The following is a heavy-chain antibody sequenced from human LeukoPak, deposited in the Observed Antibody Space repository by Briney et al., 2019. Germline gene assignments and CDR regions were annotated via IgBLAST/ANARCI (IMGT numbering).Heavy chain of an antibody. CDR3: VRDLACSGTNCYRAAAANDYFDH. V-gene: IGHV3-7*01. Sequence: PGGSLRLSCAASGFTFSSYWMSWVRQAPGKGLEWVANIKQDGSEEYYVDSVKGRFTISRDNAKNSLFLQMNSLRAEDTAVYYCVRDLACSGTNCYRAAAANDYFDHWGQGTLVTVSS. CDR1: GFTFSSYW. CDR2: IKQDGSEE. D-gene: IGHD2-2*01. J-gene: IGHJ4*02.